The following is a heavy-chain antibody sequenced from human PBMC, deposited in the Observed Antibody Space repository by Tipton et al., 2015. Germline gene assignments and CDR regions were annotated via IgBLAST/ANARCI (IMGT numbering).Heavy chain of an antibody. D-gene: IGHD6-19*01. J-gene: IGHJ4*02. Sequence: QLVQSGAEVKKPGASVKVSCKASGYTFTSYGISWARQAPGQGLEWMGWISPSNGHTVYPQKVQGRVTVTIDTSTSTSYMELRSLRSDDTAVYYCARGDSSGPDYWGQGTPVTVSS. CDR3: ARGDSSGPDY. CDR1: GYTFTSYG. CDR2: ISPSNGHT. V-gene: IGHV1-18*01.